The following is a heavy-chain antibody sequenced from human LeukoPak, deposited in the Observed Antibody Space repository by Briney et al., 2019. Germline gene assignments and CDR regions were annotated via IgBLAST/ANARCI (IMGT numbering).Heavy chain of an antibody. V-gene: IGHV1-8*01. CDR1: GYTFTSYD. CDR2: MNPNSGNT. CDR3: AKGGSGYYPWWFDP. D-gene: IGHD3-22*01. J-gene: IGHJ5*02. Sequence: GASVKVSCKASGYTFTSYDINWVRQATGQGLEWMGWMNPNSGNTGYAQKFQGRVTMTRNTSISTAYMELSSLRSEDTAVYYCAKGGSGYYPWWFDPWGQGTLVTVSS.